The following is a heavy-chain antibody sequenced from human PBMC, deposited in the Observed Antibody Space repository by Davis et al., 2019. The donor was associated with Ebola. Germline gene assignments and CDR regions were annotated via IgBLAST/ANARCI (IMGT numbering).Heavy chain of an antibody. J-gene: IGHJ4*02. D-gene: IGHD1-1*01. Sequence: PGGSLRLSCTVSGGSISSSSYYWGWIRQPPGKGLEWIGSIYYSGSTYYNPSLKSRVTISVDTSKNQFSLKLSSVTAADTAVYYCARERSYNWNPGPFDYWGQGTLVTVSS. CDR2: IYYSGST. CDR1: GGSISSSSYY. CDR3: ARERSYNWNPGPFDY. V-gene: IGHV4-39*07.